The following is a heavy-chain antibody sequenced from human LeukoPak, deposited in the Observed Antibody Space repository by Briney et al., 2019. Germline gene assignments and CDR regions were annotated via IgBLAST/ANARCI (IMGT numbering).Heavy chain of an antibody. Sequence: PSETLSLTCSVSGGSISRYFWSWIRQPPGKGLEWIAFIHYSGRTKYNASLQSRVTISIDTSENNFSLRLTSVTAADTAVYYCARLLDNDSSGDPDTFDMWGQGTVVSVSS. CDR1: GGSISRYF. D-gene: IGHD3-22*01. V-gene: IGHV4-59*01. CDR2: IHYSGRT. J-gene: IGHJ3*02. CDR3: ARLLDNDSSGDPDTFDM.